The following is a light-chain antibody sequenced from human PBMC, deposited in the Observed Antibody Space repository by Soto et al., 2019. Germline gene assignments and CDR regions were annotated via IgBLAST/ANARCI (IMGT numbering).Light chain of an antibody. J-gene: IGLJ1*01. V-gene: IGLV2-11*01. CDR3: CSYAGTFYV. CDR2: DVS. CDR1: RSDFGGCNY. Sequence: SVLTQPRSVSGSPVQSVTISCTGTRSDFGGCNYVSWYQHHPGKAPKLMIYDVSERPSAAPDRFSGSKSGNTASLTISSLQAEDEADYHCCSYAGTFYVYASGPTATV.